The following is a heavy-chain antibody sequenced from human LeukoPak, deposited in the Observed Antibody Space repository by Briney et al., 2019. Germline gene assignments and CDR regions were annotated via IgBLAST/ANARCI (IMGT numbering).Heavy chain of an antibody. D-gene: IGHD3-22*01. CDR3: ARDGVAYYYDSSGYHDY. J-gene: IGHJ4*02. V-gene: IGHV3-21*01. CDR2: ISSSSSYI. CDR1: GFTFSAYW. Sequence: GGSLRLSCAASGFTFSAYWMSWVRQAPGKGLEWVSSISSSSSYIYYADSVKGRFTISRDNAKNSLYLQMNSLRAEDTAVYYCARDGVAYYYDSSGYHDYWGQGTLVTVSS.